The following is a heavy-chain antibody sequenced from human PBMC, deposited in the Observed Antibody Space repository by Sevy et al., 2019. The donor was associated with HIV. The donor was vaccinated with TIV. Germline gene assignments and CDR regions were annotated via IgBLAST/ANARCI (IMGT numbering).Heavy chain of an antibody. CDR1: GYSISSGYY. CDR3: ARGSQPINYDENGYYDY. CDR2: ISHRGKT. D-gene: IGHD2-2*03. J-gene: IGHJ4*02. V-gene: IGHV4-38-2*02. Sequence: SETLSLTCTVSGYSISSGYYWGWIRQTPGKGLEWLGTISHRGKTHHNPSLKSRVPISVDTSKNQFSLRLNSVTAADTAVFYCARGSQPINYDENGYYDYWGQGTLVTVSS.